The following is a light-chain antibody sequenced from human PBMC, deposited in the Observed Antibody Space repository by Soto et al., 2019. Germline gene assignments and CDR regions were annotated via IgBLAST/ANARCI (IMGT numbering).Light chain of an antibody. V-gene: IGLV2-14*01. CDR2: EVS. CDR3: SSYTSSSTVV. CDR1: SSDVGGYNY. Sequence: QSVLTQPASVSGSPGQSITISCTGTSSDVGGYNYVSSYQQHPGKAPKLMIYEVSNRPSGVSNRFSGSKSGNTASLTISGLQAEDEADYYCSSYTSSSTVVFGGGTKVTVL. J-gene: IGLJ2*01.